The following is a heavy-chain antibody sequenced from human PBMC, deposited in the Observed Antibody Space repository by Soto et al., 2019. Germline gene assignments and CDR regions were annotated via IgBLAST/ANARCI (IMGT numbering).Heavy chain of an antibody. V-gene: IGHV1-69*01. J-gene: IGHJ3*02. Sequence: QVQLVQSGTEVKNPGSSVRVSCKASGASFRTDAISWVRQAPGQGLEWMGRIVPVFGTTNFEQRFQGRVTITEDESTRTAYMDLSSLRSEDTAVYYCARSRATTVVFDIWGQGTIVTVSS. CDR1: GASFRTDA. CDR3: ARSRATTVVFDI. D-gene: IGHD4-17*01. CDR2: IVPVFGTT.